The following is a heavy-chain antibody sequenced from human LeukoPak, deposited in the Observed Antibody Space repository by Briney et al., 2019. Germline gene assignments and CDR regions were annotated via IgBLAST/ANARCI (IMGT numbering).Heavy chain of an antibody. CDR3: ARDTYYDFWSGYSGYYYYYMDV. Sequence: GGSLRLSCAASGFTFSSYGMHWARQAPGKGLEWVSSISSSSSYIYYADSVKGRFTISRDNAKNSLYLQMNSLRAEDTAVYYCARDTYYDFWSGYSGYYYYYMDVWGKGTTVTVSS. J-gene: IGHJ6*03. D-gene: IGHD3-3*01. CDR1: GFTFSSYG. V-gene: IGHV3-21*01. CDR2: ISSSSSYI.